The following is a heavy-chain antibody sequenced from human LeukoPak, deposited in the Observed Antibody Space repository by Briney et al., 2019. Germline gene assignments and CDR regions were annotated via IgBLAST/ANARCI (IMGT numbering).Heavy chain of an antibody. CDR2: IYYSGST. J-gene: IGHJ4*02. V-gene: IGHV4-39*07. CDR1: GGSISSSRYY. CDR3: ARWMQLVRGFDY. D-gene: IGHD6-6*01. Sequence: PSETLSLTCTVSGGSISSSRYYWVWIRQPPGEGLEWIGSIYYSGSTYYNPSLKSRVTISVDTSKNQFSLKLSSVTAADTAVYYCARWMQLVRGFDYWGQGTLVPVSS.